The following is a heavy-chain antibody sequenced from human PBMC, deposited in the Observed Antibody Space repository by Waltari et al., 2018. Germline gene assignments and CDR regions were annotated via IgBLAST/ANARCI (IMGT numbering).Heavy chain of an antibody. V-gene: IGHV1-2*02. Sequence: QVQLVQSGTEVKKPGASVKVSCKASGYTFAGHYIHWVRQAPGQGLEWMGWINPKSGETSHALKLQGRVTLTTDTATTTAFMELSDLTSDDTAIYYCAKDRYTSTWGSGTGDSWGQGTLVTVSS. CDR3: AKDRYTSTWGSGTGDS. CDR1: GYTFAGHY. CDR2: INPKSGET. J-gene: IGHJ4*02. D-gene: IGHD2-2*02.